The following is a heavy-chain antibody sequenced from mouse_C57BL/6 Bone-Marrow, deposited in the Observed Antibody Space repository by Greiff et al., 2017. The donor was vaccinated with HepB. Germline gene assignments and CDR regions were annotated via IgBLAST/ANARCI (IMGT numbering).Heavy chain of an antibody. J-gene: IGHJ3*01. CDR2: INPNNGGT. V-gene: IGHV1-26*01. D-gene: IGHD2-10*02. Sequence: EVQLQQSGPELVKPGASVKISCKASGYTFTDYYMNWVKQSHGKSLEWIGDINPNNGGTSYNQKFKGKATLTVDKSSSTAYMELRSLTSEDSAVYYCAKWVWGFAYWGQGTLVTVSA. CDR1: GYTFTDYY. CDR3: AKWVWGFAY.